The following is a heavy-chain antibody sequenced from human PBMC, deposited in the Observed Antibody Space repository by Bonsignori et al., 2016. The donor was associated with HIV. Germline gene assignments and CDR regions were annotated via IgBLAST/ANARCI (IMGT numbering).Heavy chain of an antibody. CDR3: ARDRNRFGASNSWYLGGFDL. V-gene: IGHV3-30*04. D-gene: IGHD6-13*01. CDR2: ISYDGKNK. Sequence: VRQAPGKGLEWVAVISYDGKNKYYTDSVKGRFTVSRDNSKDTLSLQMNSLRAEDTALYYCARDRNRFGASNSWYLGGFDLWGQGTMVTVSS. J-gene: IGHJ3*01.